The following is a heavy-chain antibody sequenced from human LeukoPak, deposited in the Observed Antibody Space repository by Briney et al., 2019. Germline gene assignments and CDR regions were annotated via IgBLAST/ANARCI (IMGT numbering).Heavy chain of an antibody. CDR1: GYTFTSYG. Sequence: GASVKVSCKASGYTFTSYGISWVRQAPGQGLEWMGWISAYNGNTNYAQKLQGRVTMTTDTSTSTAYMELRSLRSDDTAVYYCAASGLNWDCYDSSGYSDYWGQGTLVTVSS. D-gene: IGHD3-22*01. CDR3: AASGLNWDCYDSSGYSDY. V-gene: IGHV1-18*01. J-gene: IGHJ4*02. CDR2: ISAYNGNT.